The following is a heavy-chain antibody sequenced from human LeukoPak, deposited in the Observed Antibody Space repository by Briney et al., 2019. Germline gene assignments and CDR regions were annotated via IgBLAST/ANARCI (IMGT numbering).Heavy chain of an antibody. V-gene: IGHV1-2*02. Sequence: ASVKVSCKASGYTFTGYYMHWVRQAPGQGLEWMGWINPNSGGTNYAQKFQGRVTVTRDTSISTAYMELSRLRSDDKAVYYCARTPQFNNCFDPWGQGTLVTVSS. CDR3: ARTPQFNNCFDP. D-gene: IGHD1-1*01. CDR1: GYTFTGYY. J-gene: IGHJ5*02. CDR2: INPNSGGT.